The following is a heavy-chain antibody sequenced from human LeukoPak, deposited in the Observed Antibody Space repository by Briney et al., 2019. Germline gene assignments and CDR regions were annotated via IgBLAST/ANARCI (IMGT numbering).Heavy chain of an antibody. CDR3: ARSRAYYYGMDV. CDR1: GGTFSSYA. J-gene: IGHJ6*02. CDR2: IIPILGIA. Sequence: ASVKVSCKASGGTFSSYAISWVRQAPGQGLEWMGRIIPILGIANYAQKFQGRVTITADESTSTAYMELSSLRSEDTAVYYCARSRAYYYGMDVWGQGTTVTVSS. D-gene: IGHD2-2*01. V-gene: IGHV1-69*04.